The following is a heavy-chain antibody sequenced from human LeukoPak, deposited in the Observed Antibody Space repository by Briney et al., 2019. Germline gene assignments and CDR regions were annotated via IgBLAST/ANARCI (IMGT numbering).Heavy chain of an antibody. V-gene: IGHV3-7*03. J-gene: IGHJ6*02. CDR2: INHNGNVN. CDR3: ARGGGLDV. D-gene: IGHD3-16*01. CDR1: GFTFSGSA. Sequence: GGSLRLSCVVSGFTFSGSAVHWARQAPGKGLEWVASINHNGNVNYYVDSVKGRFTISRDNAKNSLYLQMSNLRAEDTAVYFCARGGGLDVWGQGATVTVSS.